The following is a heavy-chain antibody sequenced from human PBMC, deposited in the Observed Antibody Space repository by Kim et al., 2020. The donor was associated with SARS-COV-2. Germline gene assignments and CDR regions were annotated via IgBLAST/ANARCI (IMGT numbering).Heavy chain of an antibody. CDR3: ARGVGCSSTTCYIAPFDY. Sequence: ASVKVSCKASGYTFTNYAMNWVRQAPGQGLEWMGWINTNTGNPTYAQGFTGRFVFSLDTSVSTAYLQISSLKAEDTAVYYCARGVGCSSTTCYIAPFDYWGQGTLVTVSS. J-gene: IGHJ4*02. CDR1: GYTFTNYA. CDR2: INTNTGNP. D-gene: IGHD2-2*02. V-gene: IGHV7-4-1*02.